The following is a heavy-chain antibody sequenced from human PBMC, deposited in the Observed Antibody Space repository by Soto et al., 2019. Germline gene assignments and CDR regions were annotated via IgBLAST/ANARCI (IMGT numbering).Heavy chain of an antibody. J-gene: IGHJ4*02. CDR3: ARDSASGSYSGY. CDR2: ISSSSSYM. V-gene: IGHV3-21*01. Sequence: PGGSLRLSCAASGFTFSSYSMNWVRQAPGKGLEWVSSISSSSSYMYYADSVKGRFTISRDNAKNSLYLQMNSLRAEDTAVYYCARDSASGSYSGYWGQGTLVTVSS. CDR1: GFTFSSYS. D-gene: IGHD1-26*01.